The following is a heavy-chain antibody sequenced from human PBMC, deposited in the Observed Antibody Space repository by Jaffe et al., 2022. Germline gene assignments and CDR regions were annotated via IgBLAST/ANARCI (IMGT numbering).Heavy chain of an antibody. V-gene: IGHV4-39*01. Sequence: QLQLQESGPGLVKPSETLSLTCTVSSGSISSNSYYWGWIRQPPGKGLEWIGNSHYSGSTYYNPSLKSQVTISVDTSKNQFSLKLSSVTAADTAVYYCARISKSYGSGSLGAYYYYYMDVWGKGTTVTVSS. CDR2: SHYSGST. D-gene: IGHD3-10*01. CDR1: SGSISSNSYY. J-gene: IGHJ6*03. CDR3: ARISKSYGSGSLGAYYYYYMDV.